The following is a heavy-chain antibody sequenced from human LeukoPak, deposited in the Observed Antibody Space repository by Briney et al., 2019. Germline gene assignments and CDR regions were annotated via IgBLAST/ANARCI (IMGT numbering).Heavy chain of an antibody. J-gene: IGHJ4*02. V-gene: IGHV3-23*01. CDR3: AKDPDWNDDY. Sequence: GGSLRLSCTASGFTFSSYGMNWVRQAPGKGLEWISGISPSGGGTYYADFVKGRFTISRDNSKNTLYLQMNSLRAEDTAVYYCAKDPDWNDDYWGQGTLVTVSS. CDR1: GFTFSSYG. D-gene: IGHD1-1*01. CDR2: ISPSGGGT.